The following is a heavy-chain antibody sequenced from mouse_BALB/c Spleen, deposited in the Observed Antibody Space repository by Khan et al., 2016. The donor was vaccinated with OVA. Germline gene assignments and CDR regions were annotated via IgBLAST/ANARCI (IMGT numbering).Heavy chain of an antibody. V-gene: IGHV2-3*01. D-gene: IGHD1-3*01. CDR2: IWGDGSI. CDR3: AKLKVFYFDY. CDR1: GFSLTSNG. Sequence: QVQLKESGPGLVAPSQSLSITCTVSGFSLTSNGVSWVRQPPGKGLEWLGVIWGDGSINYHSVLKSRLSISKDNSKSQIFLKLNSLQTYDTATYYCAKLKVFYFDYWGQGTTLTVSS. J-gene: IGHJ2*01.